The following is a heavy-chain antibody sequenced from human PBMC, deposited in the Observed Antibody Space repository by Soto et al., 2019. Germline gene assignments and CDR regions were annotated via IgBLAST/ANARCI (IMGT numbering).Heavy chain of an antibody. Sequence: GSLRLSCAASGFTFSSYAMSWVRQAPGKGLEWVSAISGSGGSTYYADSVKGRFTISRDNSKNTLYLQMNSLRAEDTAVYYCALTPLTYYDFWSGYNGWFDPWGQGTLVTVSS. V-gene: IGHV3-23*01. D-gene: IGHD3-3*01. CDR2: ISGSGGST. J-gene: IGHJ5*02. CDR1: GFTFSSYA. CDR3: ALTPLTYYDFWSGYNGWFDP.